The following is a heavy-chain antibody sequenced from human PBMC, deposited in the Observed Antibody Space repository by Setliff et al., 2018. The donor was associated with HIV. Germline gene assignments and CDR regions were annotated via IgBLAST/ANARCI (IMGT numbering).Heavy chain of an antibody. CDR3: AKESGSYYFDS. Sequence: LSLTCTVSGYSISSGFYWGWVRQAPGKGLAWVSSISWNSFSLGYADSVKGRFTISRDNAKNSLYLQMNSLRAEDTALYYCAKESGSYYFDSWGQGTPVTVSS. CDR1: GYSISSGFY. J-gene: IGHJ4*02. V-gene: IGHV3-9*01. D-gene: IGHD1-26*01. CDR2: ISWNSFSL.